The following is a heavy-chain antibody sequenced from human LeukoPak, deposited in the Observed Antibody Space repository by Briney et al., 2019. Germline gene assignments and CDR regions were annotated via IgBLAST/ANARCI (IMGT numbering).Heavy chain of an antibody. J-gene: IGHJ5*02. Sequence: SETLSLTCTVSGGSISSYYWSWIRQPAGKGLEWIGRIYTSGSTNYNPSLKSRVTMSVDTSKNQFSLKLSSVTAADTAVYYCARMVYYYGSGSYYQAYNWFDPWGQGTLVTVSS. D-gene: IGHD3-10*01. CDR3: ARMVYYYGSGSYYQAYNWFDP. CDR2: IYTSGST. V-gene: IGHV4-4*07. CDR1: GGSISSYY.